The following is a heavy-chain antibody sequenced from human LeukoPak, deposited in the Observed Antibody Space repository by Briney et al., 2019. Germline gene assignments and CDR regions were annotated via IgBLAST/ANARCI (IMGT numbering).Heavy chain of an antibody. V-gene: IGHV3-48*02. Sequence: GGPLRLSCAASGFTFSSHAMSWVRQAPGKGLEWVSYISSSSGTIYYADSVKGRFTISRDNAKNSLYLQMNSLRDEDTAVYYCARGGYYGSGSYQFDYWGQGTLVTVSS. CDR2: ISSSSGTI. CDR3: ARGGYYGSGSYQFDY. CDR1: GFTFSSHA. D-gene: IGHD3-10*01. J-gene: IGHJ4*02.